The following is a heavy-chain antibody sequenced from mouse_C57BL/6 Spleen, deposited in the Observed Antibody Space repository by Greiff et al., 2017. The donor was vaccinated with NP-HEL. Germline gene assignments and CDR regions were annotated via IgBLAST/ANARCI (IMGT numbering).Heavy chain of an antibody. D-gene: IGHD2-5*01. V-gene: IGHV1-64*01. CDR3: ARDSNYEFAY. J-gene: IGHJ3*01. CDR2: IHPNSGST. Sequence: VQLQQPGAELVKPGASVKLSCKASGYTFTSYWMHWVKQRPGQGLEWIGMIHPNSGSTNYNEKFKSKATLTVDKSSSTAYMKLSSLTSEDSEVYYCARDSNYEFAYWGQGTLLTVSA. CDR1: GYTFTSYW.